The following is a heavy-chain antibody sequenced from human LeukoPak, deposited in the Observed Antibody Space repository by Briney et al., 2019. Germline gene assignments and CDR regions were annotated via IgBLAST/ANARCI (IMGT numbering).Heavy chain of an antibody. J-gene: IGHJ3*02. CDR3: ARGEPARRGRAFDI. D-gene: IGHD1-14*01. V-gene: IGHV1-18*04. CDR1: GYTFTGYY. Sequence: ASVKVSCKASGYTFTGYYMHWVRQAPGQGLEWMGWISAYNGNTNYAQKLQGRVTMTTDTSTSTAYMELRSLRSDDTAVYYCARGEPARRGRAFDIWGQGTMVTVSS. CDR2: ISAYNGNT.